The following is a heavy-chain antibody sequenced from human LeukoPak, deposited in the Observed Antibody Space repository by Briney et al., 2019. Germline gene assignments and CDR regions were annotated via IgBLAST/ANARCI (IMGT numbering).Heavy chain of an antibody. J-gene: IGHJ4*02. D-gene: IGHD3-22*01. CDR1: GYAFTRYY. CDR3: ASASGYYAPPDY. CDR2: INPSGGGT. Sequence: ASVKVSCKASGYAFTRYYIHRVRQAPGQGLEWMGLINPSGGGTSNAQKFQGRVTMTRDTSTSTVYMEVSSLTSEDTAVYYCASASGYYAPPDYWGQGTLVTVSS. V-gene: IGHV1-46*01.